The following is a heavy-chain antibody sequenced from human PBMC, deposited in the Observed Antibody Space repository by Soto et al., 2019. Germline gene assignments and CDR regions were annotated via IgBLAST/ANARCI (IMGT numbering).Heavy chain of an antibody. V-gene: IGHV3-30*18. Sequence: GGSLRLSCPASGFIFTNYGIHFFRHAPVKGLEWEAVILYDGSNKYYADSVKGRSTISRDNSKNILHLQMNSLRVEDTAVYYCAKDRSSTWSFDSWGQGTLVTVSS. J-gene: IGHJ4*02. CDR1: GFIFTNYG. CDR3: AKDRSSTWSFDS. CDR2: ILYDGSNK. D-gene: IGHD6-13*01.